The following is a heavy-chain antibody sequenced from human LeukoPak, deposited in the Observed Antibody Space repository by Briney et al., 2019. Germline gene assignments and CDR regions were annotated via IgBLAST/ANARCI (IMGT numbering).Heavy chain of an antibody. CDR2: ITPIFGTA. CDR3: ARDTTVTTSRHFDY. D-gene: IGHD4-17*01. Sequence: SVTVSCKASGGTFSSHTISWVRQTPGQGLEWMGGITPIFGTAKYAQKFQGRVTMTRDTSTSTVYMELSSLRSEDTAVYYCARDTTVTTSRHFDYWGQGTLVTVSS. V-gene: IGHV1-69*05. J-gene: IGHJ4*02. CDR1: GGTFSSHT.